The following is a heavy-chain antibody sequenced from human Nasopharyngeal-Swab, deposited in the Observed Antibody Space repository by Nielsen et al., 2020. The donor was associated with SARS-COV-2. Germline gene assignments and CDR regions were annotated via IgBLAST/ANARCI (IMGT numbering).Heavy chain of an antibody. V-gene: IGHV4-31*01. CDR2: IYDSGST. Sequence: SETLSLTCTVSGCSISSGGYYWSWIRQHTGKGLEWIGYIYDSGSTYYNPSLKRLVTISVDTSKNQFSLKLSSVTAADTAVYYCASITMVRGVIIKGFDYWGQGTLVTVSS. CDR3: ASITMVRGVIIKGFDY. CDR1: GCSISSGGYY. D-gene: IGHD3-10*01. J-gene: IGHJ4*02.